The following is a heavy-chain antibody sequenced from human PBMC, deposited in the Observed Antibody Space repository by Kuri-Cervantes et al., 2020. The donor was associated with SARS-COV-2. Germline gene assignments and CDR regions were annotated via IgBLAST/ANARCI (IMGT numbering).Heavy chain of an antibody. CDR2: INHSGST. D-gene: IGHD2-2*01. CDR3: ARPQTVLGVVVPAAQGAFDI. CDR1: GGSFSGYY. J-gene: IGHJ6*04. V-gene: IGHV4-34*01. Sequence: GSLRLSCAVYGGSFSGYYWSWIRLPPGKGLEWIGEINHSGSTNYNPSLKSRVTISVDTSKNQFSLKLSSVTAADTAVYYCARPQTVLGVVVPAAQGAFDIWGKGTTVTVSS.